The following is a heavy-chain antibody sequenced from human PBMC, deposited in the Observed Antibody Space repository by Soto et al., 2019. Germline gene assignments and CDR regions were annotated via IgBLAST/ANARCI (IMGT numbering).Heavy chain of an antibody. Sequence: EVQLVESGGGLVQPGGSLRLSCAASGFTFSDHYMDWVCQAPGKGLEWVGRIRNKANSYTTEYAASVKGRFTISRDDSKNSLYLQMNSLKTEDTAVYYCARGGYCSSTSCHSDYYGMDVWGQGTTVTVSS. J-gene: IGHJ6*02. CDR2: IRNKANSYTT. D-gene: IGHD2-2*01. CDR3: ARGGYCSSTSCHSDYYGMDV. V-gene: IGHV3-72*01. CDR1: GFTFSDHY.